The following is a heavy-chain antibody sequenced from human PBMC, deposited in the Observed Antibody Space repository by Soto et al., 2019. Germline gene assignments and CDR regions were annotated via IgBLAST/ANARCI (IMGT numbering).Heavy chain of an antibody. CDR3: ARFRNSGYAVYFDY. Sequence: QVQLQESGPGLVKPSQTLSLTCTVSGGSISSGGYYWSWIRQHPGKGLEGIGYIYYRGSTYYNPSLKSRVTISVDTSKNKFSLKLSSVTAADTAVYYCARFRNSGYAVYFDYWGQGTLVTVSS. J-gene: IGHJ4*02. V-gene: IGHV4-31*03. CDR1: GGSISSGGYY. D-gene: IGHD5-12*01. CDR2: IYYRGST.